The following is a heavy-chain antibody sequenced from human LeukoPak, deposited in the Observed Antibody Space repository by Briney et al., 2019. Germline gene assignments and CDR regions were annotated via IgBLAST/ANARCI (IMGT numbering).Heavy chain of an antibody. J-gene: IGHJ4*02. Sequence: GGSLSLSCAASGFTVSSNYMSWVRQAPGKGLEWVSFIYSGGSTYYADSVKGRFTISRDNSKNTLYLQMNSLRAEDTAVYYCARERAVAGTGYYFDYWGQGTLVTVSS. CDR1: GFTVSSNY. CDR3: ARERAVAGTGYYFDY. V-gene: IGHV3-53*01. CDR2: IYSGGST. D-gene: IGHD6-19*01.